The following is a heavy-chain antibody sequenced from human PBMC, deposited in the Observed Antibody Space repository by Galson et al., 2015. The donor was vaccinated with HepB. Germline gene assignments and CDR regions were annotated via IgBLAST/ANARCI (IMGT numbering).Heavy chain of an antibody. D-gene: IGHD3-10*01. CDR2: IYYSGST. CDR3: VRQPPHAGQKLGVPYPYYYYYMDV. CDR1: GGSISSYY. Sequence: SETLSLTCTVSGGSISSYYWSWIRQPPGKGLEWIGYIYYSGSTNYNPSLKSRVTISVDTSKNQFSLKLSSVTAADTAVYYCVRQPPHAGQKLGVPYPYYYYYMDVWGKGTTVTVSS. V-gene: IGHV4-59*08. J-gene: IGHJ6*03.